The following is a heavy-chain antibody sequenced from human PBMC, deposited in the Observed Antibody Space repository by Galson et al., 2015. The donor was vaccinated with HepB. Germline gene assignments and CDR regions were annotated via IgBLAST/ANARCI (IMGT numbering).Heavy chain of an antibody. V-gene: IGHV3-23*01. D-gene: IGHD6-19*01. J-gene: IGHJ6*02. CDR3: VKERELSSGWPFDYYYGMDV. Sequence: SLRLSCAASGFTFSSYAMGWVRQVPGKGLEWVSAISGSGGNTYYVDSVKGRFTISRDNSKNTLYLQMNSLRAEDTAVYYCVKERELSSGWPFDYYYGMDVWGQGTTVTVSS. CDR1: GFTFSSYA. CDR2: ISGSGGNT.